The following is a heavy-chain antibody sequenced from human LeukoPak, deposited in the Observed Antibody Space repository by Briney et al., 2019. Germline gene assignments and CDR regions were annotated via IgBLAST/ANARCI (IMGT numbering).Heavy chain of an antibody. V-gene: IGHV1-8*02. CDR3: ARGDFNAFDI. D-gene: IGHD3-3*01. J-gene: IGHJ3*02. Sequence: ASVKVSCKASGYTFTSYYMHWVRQATGQGLEWMGWMNPNSGNTGYAQKFQGRVIMTRNTSISTAYMELSSLRSEDTAVYYCARGDFNAFDIWGQGTMVTVSS. CDR2: MNPNSGNT. CDR1: GYTFTSYY.